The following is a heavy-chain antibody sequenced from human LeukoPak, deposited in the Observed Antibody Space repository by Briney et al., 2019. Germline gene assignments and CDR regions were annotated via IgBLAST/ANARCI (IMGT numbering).Heavy chain of an antibody. CDR1: GFTVSSNY. CDR2: FSSSSSYI. D-gene: IGHD5-18*01. V-gene: IGHV3-21*01. J-gene: IGHJ4*02. Sequence: PGGSLRLSCAASGFTVSSNYMSWVRQAPGKGLEWVSSFSSSSSYIYYADSLKGRFTISRDNAKNSLYLQMNSLRAEDTAVYYCARDRIELWSGFDYWGQGTLVTVSS. CDR3: ARDRIELWSGFDY.